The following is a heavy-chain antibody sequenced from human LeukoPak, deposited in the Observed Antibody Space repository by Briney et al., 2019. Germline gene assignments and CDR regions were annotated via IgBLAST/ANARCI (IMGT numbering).Heavy chain of an antibody. CDR2: ISSSGSTI. Sequence: GGSLRLSCAASGFTFSSYEMNWVRQAPGKGLEWVSYISSSGSTIYYADSAKGRFTISRDNAKNSLYLQMNSLRAEDTAVYYCARDSGSGWYHFDYWGQGTLVTVSS. J-gene: IGHJ4*02. V-gene: IGHV3-48*03. CDR1: GFTFSSYE. CDR3: ARDSGSGWYHFDY. D-gene: IGHD6-19*01.